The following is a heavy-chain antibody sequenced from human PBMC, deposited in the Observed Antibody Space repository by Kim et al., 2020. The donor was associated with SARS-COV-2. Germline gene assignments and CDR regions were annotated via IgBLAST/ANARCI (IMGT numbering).Heavy chain of an antibody. CDR3: AKDPGYSSGSIDY. V-gene: IGHV3-30*02. J-gene: IGHJ4*02. Sequence: DADSVKGRFTISRDNSKNTLYLQRNGLRAEDTAVYYCAKDPGYSSGSIDYWGQGTLVTVSS. D-gene: IGHD6-25*01.